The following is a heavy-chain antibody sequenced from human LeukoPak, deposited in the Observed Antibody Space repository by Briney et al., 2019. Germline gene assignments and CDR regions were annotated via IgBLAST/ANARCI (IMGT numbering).Heavy chain of an antibody. Sequence: GASVKVSCKASGYTFTSYDINWVRQATGQGLEWMGWMNPNSGNTGYAQKFQGRVTITRNTSISTAYMELSSLRSEDTAVYYCARDAYSSSWYAFDIWGQGTMVTVSS. CDR1: GYTFTSYD. D-gene: IGHD6-13*01. V-gene: IGHV1-8*03. J-gene: IGHJ3*02. CDR3: ARDAYSSSWYAFDI. CDR2: MNPNSGNT.